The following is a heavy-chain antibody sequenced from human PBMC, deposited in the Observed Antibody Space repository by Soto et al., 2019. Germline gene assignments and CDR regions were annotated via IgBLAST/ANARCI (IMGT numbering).Heavy chain of an antibody. V-gene: IGHV3-23*01. Sequence: PGGSLRLSCAASGFTFSSYAMSWVRQAPGKGLEWVSAISGSVGSTYYADSVKGRFTISRDNSKNTLYLQMNSLRAEDTAVYYCESLYDCSSTSSYGAARQLWGHGTLVTVSS. J-gene: IGHJ4*01. CDR3: ESLYDCSSTSSYGAARQL. CDR2: ISGSVGST. D-gene: IGHD2-2*01. CDR1: GFTFSSYA.